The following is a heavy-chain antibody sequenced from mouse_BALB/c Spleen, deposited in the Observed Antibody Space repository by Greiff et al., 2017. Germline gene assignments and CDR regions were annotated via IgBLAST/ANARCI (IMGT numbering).Heavy chain of an antibody. Sequence: VHVKQSGTVLARPGASVKMSCKASGYTFTSYWMHWVKQRPGQGLEWIGAIYPGNSDTSYNQKFKGKAKLTAVTSTSTAYMELSSLTNEDSAVYYCTRSGGYYAPFAYWGQGTLVTVSA. D-gene: IGHD1-1*02. CDR2: IYPGNSDT. CDR3: TRSGGYYAPFAY. J-gene: IGHJ3*01. V-gene: IGHV1-5*01. CDR1: GYTFTSYW.